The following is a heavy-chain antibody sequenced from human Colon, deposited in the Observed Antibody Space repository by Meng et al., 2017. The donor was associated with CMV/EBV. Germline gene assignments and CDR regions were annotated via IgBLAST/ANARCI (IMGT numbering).Heavy chain of an antibody. D-gene: IGHD6-25*01. Sequence: SETLSLTCAVSGGSFSSYYWSWIRETPGKGLEWIGEINHRGNTNYNLSLKSRTSISIDTSKNQFSLKLRSVTAADTAVYYCARNIAAASNWFDSWGQGTLVTVSS. CDR2: INHRGNT. J-gene: IGHJ5*01. V-gene: IGHV4-34*01. CDR1: GGSFSSYY. CDR3: ARNIAAASNWFDS.